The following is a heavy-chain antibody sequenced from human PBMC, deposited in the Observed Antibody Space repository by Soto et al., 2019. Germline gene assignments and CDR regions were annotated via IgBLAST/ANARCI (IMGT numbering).Heavy chain of an antibody. Sequence: QVQLVESGGGVVQPGTSLRLSCAASGFTFSSYVMHWVRLAPGKGLEWVALIWYDGSDKYYAHSVKGRFTISRDNSKNTLYLQMNGLTAEATAVYYCARESGIMSSGGFDYWGQGTLVTVSS. CDR3: ARESGIMSSGGFDY. CDR2: IWYDGSDK. CDR1: GFTFSSYV. D-gene: IGHD1-26*01. V-gene: IGHV3-33*01. J-gene: IGHJ4*02.